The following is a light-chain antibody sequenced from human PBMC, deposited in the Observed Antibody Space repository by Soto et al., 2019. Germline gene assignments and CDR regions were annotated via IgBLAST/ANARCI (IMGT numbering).Light chain of an antibody. J-gene: IGKJ4*01. CDR3: QQYVSSPLP. CDR1: QSVGNNY. CDR2: GAS. Sequence: EIVLTQSPGTLSLSPGESATLSCRASQSVGNNYLAWYQQKPGQAPRLLIYGASSRATGIPDRFRGSGSGTAFTLPIGSLEPKDFAVYYCQQYVSSPLPFGGGTKVEIK. V-gene: IGKV3-20*01.